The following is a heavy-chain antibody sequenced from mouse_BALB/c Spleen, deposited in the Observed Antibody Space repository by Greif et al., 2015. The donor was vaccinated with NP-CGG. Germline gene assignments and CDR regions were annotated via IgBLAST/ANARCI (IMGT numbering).Heavy chain of an antibody. V-gene: IGHV5-17*02. CDR3: ARLGVLRFGAMDY. CDR2: ISSGSSTI. Sequence: EVQVVESGGGLVQPGGSRKLSCAASGFTFSSFGMHWVRQAPEKGLEWVAYISSGSSTIYYADTVKGRFTISRDNPKNTLFLQMTSLRSEDTAMYYCARLGVLRFGAMDYWGQGTSVTVSS. J-gene: IGHJ4*01. D-gene: IGHD1-1*01. CDR1: GFTFSSFG.